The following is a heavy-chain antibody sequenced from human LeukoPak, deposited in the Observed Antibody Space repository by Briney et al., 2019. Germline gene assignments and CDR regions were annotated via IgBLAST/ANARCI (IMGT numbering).Heavy chain of an antibody. V-gene: IGHV3-30*04. J-gene: IGHJ5*02. Sequence: GGSPRLSCAASGFTFSSYAMHWVRQAPGKGLEWVAVISYDGSNKYYADSVEGRFTISRDNSKNTLYLQMNSLRAEDTAVYYCARDPISDSSSWYTPWFDPWGQGTLVTVSS. CDR3: ARDPISDSSSWYTPWFDP. CDR2: ISYDGSNK. D-gene: IGHD6-13*01. CDR1: GFTFSSYA.